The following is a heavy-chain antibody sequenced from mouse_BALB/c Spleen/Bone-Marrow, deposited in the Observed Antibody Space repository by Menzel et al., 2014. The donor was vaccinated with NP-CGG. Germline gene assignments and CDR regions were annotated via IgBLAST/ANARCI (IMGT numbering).Heavy chain of an antibody. CDR1: GYTFTSYW. Sequence: QVQLQQSGAELVKPGASVKLSCKASGYTFTSYWMHWVKQRPGQGPEWTGEINPSNGRTNYNEKFKSKATLTVDKSSSTAYMQLSSLTSEGSAVYYCARTYFDYWGQGTTLTVSS. J-gene: IGHJ2*01. V-gene: IGHV1S81*02. CDR3: ARTYFDY. CDR2: INPSNGRT.